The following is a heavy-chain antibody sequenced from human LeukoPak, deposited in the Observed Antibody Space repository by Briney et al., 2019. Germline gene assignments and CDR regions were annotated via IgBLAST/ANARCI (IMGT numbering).Heavy chain of an antibody. CDR1: GGSISSYY. CDR3: ARERTSPSGYSYGCGFFDY. Sequence: SETLSLTRTVSGGSISSYYWSWIRQPPGKGLEWIGYIYYSGSTNYNPSLKSRVTISVDTSKNQFSLKLSSVTAADTAVYYCARERTSPSGYSYGCGFFDYWGQGTLVTVSS. D-gene: IGHD5-18*01. V-gene: IGHV4-59*01. J-gene: IGHJ4*02. CDR2: IYYSGST.